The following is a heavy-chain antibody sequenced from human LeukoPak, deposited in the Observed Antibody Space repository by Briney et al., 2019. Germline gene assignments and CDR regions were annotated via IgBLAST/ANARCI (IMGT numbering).Heavy chain of an antibody. Sequence: GGSLRLSYAASGFTFSSYGMHWVRQAPGKGLEWVAFIRYDGSNKYYADSVKGRFTISRDNSKNTLYLQMNSLRAEDTAVYYCAREIAVAATYYYYYYMDVWGKGTTVTVSS. CDR2: IRYDGSNK. CDR1: GFTFSSYG. D-gene: IGHD6-19*01. V-gene: IGHV3-30*02. CDR3: AREIAVAATYYYYYYMDV. J-gene: IGHJ6*03.